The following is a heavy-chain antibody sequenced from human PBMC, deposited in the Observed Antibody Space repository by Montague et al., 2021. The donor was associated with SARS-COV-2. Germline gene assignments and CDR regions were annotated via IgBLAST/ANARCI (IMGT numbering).Heavy chain of an antibody. Sequence: SETLSLTCALSGGSFSGYYWSWIRQPPGKGLEWIGEINHSGSTNXNPXLKSRVTISVDTSKNQFSLRLSSVTAADTAVYYCTREGYQVLWSDYYYYGMDVWGQGTTVTVSS. D-gene: IGHD2-2*01. CDR2: INHSGST. J-gene: IGHJ6*02. CDR3: TREGYQVLWSDYYYYGMDV. CDR1: GGSFSGYY. V-gene: IGHV4-34*01.